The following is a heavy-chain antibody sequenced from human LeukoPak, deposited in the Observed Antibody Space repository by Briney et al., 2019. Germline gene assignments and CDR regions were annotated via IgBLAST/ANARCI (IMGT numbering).Heavy chain of an antibody. J-gene: IGHJ4*02. D-gene: IGHD5-12*01. V-gene: IGHV3-21*01. Sequence: GGSLRLSCAASGFTFSSYSMNWVRQAPGKGLEWVSSIISSSSYIYYADSVKGRFTISRDNAKNSLYLRMNSLRAEDTAVYYCAREGYKVATQYYFDYWGQGTLVTVSS. CDR3: AREGYKVATQYYFDY. CDR1: GFTFSSYS. CDR2: IISSSSYI.